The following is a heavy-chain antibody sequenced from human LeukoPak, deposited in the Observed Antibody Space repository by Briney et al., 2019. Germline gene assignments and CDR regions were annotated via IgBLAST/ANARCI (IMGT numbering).Heavy chain of an antibody. D-gene: IGHD3-10*01. CDR1: GFTFSSYG. V-gene: IGHV3-30*03. CDR2: ISYDGSNK. J-gene: IGHJ2*01. CDR3: ARDSGGWYFDL. Sequence: PGRSLRLSCAASGFTFSSYGMHWVRQAPGKGLEWVAVISYDGSNKYYADSVKGRFTISRDNSKNTLCLQVNSLRAEDTAVYYCARDSGGWYFDLWGRGTLVTVSS.